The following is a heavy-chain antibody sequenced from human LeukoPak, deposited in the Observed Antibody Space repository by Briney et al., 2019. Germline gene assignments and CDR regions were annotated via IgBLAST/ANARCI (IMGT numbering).Heavy chain of an antibody. D-gene: IGHD1-26*01. CDR2: IYYSGST. CDR3: AGQGWELPNRHAFDI. CDR1: GGSISSYY. J-gene: IGHJ3*02. Sequence: PSETLSLTCTVSGGSISSYYWSWIRQPPGKGLEWIGSIYYSGSTYYNPSLKSRVTISVDTSKNQFSLKLSSVTAADTAVYYCAGQGWELPNRHAFDIWGQGTMVTVSS. V-gene: IGHV4-59*05.